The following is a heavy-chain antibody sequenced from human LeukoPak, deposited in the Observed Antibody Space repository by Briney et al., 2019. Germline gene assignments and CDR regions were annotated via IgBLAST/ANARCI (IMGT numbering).Heavy chain of an antibody. CDR3: AKGASRYCSSTSCYYFDY. J-gene: IGHJ4*02. V-gene: IGHV3-23*01. Sequence: GGSLRLSCAASGFTFSSYAMSWVRQTPGKGLEWVSGISGSGGSTNCADSVKGRFTISRDNSKNTLYLQINSLRIEDTAVYYCAKGASRYCSSTSCYYFDYWGQGTLVTVSS. CDR2: ISGSGGST. CDR1: GFTFSSYA. D-gene: IGHD2-2*01.